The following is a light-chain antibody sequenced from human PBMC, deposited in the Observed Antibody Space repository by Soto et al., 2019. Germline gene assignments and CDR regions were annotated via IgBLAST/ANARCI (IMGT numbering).Light chain of an antibody. V-gene: IGKV3-15*01. J-gene: IGKJ1*01. Sequence: EIVMTQSPATLSVSPGERATLSCRASQSLSTNLVWYQQRPGQAPRLLIYGASTRATGIPARFSGSGSGTEFTLTISSLQSEDFAVYYCHQYSKWWKFGQGTKVEIK. CDR1: QSLSTN. CDR3: HQYSKWWK. CDR2: GAS.